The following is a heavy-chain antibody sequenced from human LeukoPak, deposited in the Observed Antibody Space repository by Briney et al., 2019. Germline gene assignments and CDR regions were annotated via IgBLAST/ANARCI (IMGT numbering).Heavy chain of an antibody. CDR3: ARDPLYSSSWSDFDY. D-gene: IGHD6-13*01. V-gene: IGHV3-11*01. J-gene: IGHJ4*02. Sequence: GGSLRLSCAAAGFTFSGYYMSRIRQAPGKGLEWVSYISGRGNTIYDADSVRGRFTTSRDNAKNSLYLQMNSLRAEDTAVYYCARDPLYSSSWSDFDYWGQGTLVTVSS. CDR2: ISGRGNTI. CDR1: GFTFSGYY.